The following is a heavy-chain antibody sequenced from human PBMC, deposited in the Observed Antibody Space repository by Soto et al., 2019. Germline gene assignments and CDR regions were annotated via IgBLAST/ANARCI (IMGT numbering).Heavy chain of an antibody. CDR1: GGSISSGDYY. V-gene: IGHV4-30-4*01. CDR3: AREIRYFDWLFAGAWFDP. J-gene: IGHJ5*02. CDR2: IYYSGST. D-gene: IGHD3-9*01. Sequence: PSETLSLTCTVSGGSISSGDYYWSWIRQPPGKGLEWIGYIYYSGSTYYNPSLKSRVTISVDTSKNQFSLKLSSVTAADTAVYYCAREIRYFDWLFAGAWFDPWGQGTLVPVSS.